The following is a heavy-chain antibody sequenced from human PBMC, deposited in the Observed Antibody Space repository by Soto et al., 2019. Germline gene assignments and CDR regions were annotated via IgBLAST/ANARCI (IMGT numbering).Heavy chain of an antibody. V-gene: IGHV3-23*01. J-gene: IGHJ3*01. Sequence: SCKAFGGTFNNYAINWVRQAPGKGLEWVSTILVDGRTFYVDSVKGRFTISRDNSRNTVYLQMNSLTAGDTALYYCAKATATGGGAFDFCGQGTMVTVSS. D-gene: IGHD2-8*02. CDR3: AKATATGGGAFDF. CDR1: GGTFNNYA. CDR2: ILVDGRT.